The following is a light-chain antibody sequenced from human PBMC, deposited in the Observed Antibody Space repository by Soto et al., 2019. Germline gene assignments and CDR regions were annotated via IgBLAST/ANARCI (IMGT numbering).Light chain of an antibody. CDR2: EVS. CDR1: SSDVGGYNY. CDR3: SSYTSSSTRV. V-gene: IGLV2-14*01. Sequence: QSVLTQPASVSGSPGQSITISCTGTSSDVGGYNYVSWYQQHPGKAPKLMIYEVSNRPSGVSNRFSGSKSGNTASLTISGLQAEDEADYYCSSYTSSSTRVFGTGTKVPS. J-gene: IGLJ1*01.